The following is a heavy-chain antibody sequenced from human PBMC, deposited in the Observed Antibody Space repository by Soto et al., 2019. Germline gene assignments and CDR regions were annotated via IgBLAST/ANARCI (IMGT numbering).Heavy chain of an antibody. CDR2: IYPGDSDT. V-gene: IGHV5-51*01. CDR1: GYSFTSYW. D-gene: IGHD1-1*01. J-gene: IGHJ6*02. Sequence: PGGSLKISCKGSGYSFTSYWIGWVRQMPGKGLEWMGIIYPGDSDTRYSPSFQGQVTTSADKSISTAYLQWSSLKASDTAMYYCARFDNYTPYGMDVWGQGTTVTVSS. CDR3: ARFDNYTPYGMDV.